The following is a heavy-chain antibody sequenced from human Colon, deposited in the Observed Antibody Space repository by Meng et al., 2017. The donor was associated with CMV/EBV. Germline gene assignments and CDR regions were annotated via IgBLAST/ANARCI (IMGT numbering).Heavy chain of an antibody. V-gene: IGHV4-59*01. CDR1: GDSMTLYY. CDR3: ARDSRGFLDY. J-gene: IGHJ4*02. Sequence: SETLSLTCTVSGDSMTLYYWTWIRQSPGKGLEFIGNIYDRGRPSYESSLKSRVTIAQDTSKTQFPLKLKSVTAADTAIYYCARDSRGFLDYWGQGILVTVSS. D-gene: IGHD5-12*01. CDR2: IYDRGRP.